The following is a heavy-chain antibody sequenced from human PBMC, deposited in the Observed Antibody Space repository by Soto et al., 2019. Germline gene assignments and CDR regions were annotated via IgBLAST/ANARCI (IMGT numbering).Heavy chain of an antibody. V-gene: IGHV3-30*03. CDR2: ISFDGTTE. CDR3: ARPIPRLSYHDGMDV. J-gene: IGHJ6*02. CDR1: DFTFSSYA. Sequence: QLVESGGRGVQPGRSLRLSCAASDFTFSSYAMHWVRQAPGRGLEWVALISFDGTTEYYADSVKGRFIISRDNSRRMVYWQMDSLRPVATAIDYCARPIPRLSYHDGMDVWGQGTTVPVSS.